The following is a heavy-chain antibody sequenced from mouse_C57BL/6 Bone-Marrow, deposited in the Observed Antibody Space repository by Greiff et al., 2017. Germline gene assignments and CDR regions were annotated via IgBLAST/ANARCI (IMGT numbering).Heavy chain of an antibody. CDR1: GYAFSSSW. Sequence: QVQLQQSGPELVKPGASVKISCKASGYAFSSSWMNWVKQRPGKGLEWIGRIYPGDGDTKYNGKFKGKATLTADKSSSTAYMQLSSLTSEDSAVYFCARAPIYYYGSRYFDVWGTGTTVTVSS. CDR3: ARAPIYYYGSRYFDV. D-gene: IGHD1-1*01. V-gene: IGHV1-82*01. CDR2: IYPGDGDT. J-gene: IGHJ1*03.